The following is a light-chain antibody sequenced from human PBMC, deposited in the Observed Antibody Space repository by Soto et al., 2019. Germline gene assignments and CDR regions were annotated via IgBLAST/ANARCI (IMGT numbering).Light chain of an antibody. CDR2: AAS. CDR3: QQYGSSPPWT. J-gene: IGKJ1*01. V-gene: IGKV3-20*01. Sequence: EVVLTQSPGTLSLSPGERASLSCRASQTVSRRYLAWCQQKPGQAPRLLIKAASNRTTGTPDRFSGSGSGTEFTLTINRLEPEDFAVYYCQQYGSSPPWTFGQGTKVEIK. CDR1: QTVSRRY.